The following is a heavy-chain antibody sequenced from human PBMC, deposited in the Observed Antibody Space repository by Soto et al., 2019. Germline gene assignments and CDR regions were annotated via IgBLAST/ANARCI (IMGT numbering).Heavy chain of an antibody. D-gene: IGHD5-12*01. CDR3: VRVPRWLRFRDYYGMDV. V-gene: IGHV3-53*01. J-gene: IGHJ6*02. CDR2: IYSDGST. CDR1: GFTVRNNY. Sequence: PGGSLRLSCAASGFTVRNNYMNWVRQAPGKGLEWVSVIYSDGSTHYADSVKGRFTISRDNSKNMVYLRMNTLRVEDTAVYYCVRVPRWLRFRDYYGMDVWGQGTTVTVPS.